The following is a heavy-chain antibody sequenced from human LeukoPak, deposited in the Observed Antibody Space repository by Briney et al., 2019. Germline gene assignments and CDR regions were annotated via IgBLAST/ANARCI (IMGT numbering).Heavy chain of an antibody. CDR1: GFTFSSYA. V-gene: IGHV3-23*01. CDR3: AKDIYYSRLQDNWFDP. J-gene: IGHJ5*02. Sequence: LSGGSLRLSCAASGFTFSSYAMSWVRQAPGKGLEWVSAISGSGDSTYYADSVKGRFTISRDNSKNTLYLQMNSLRAEDTAVYYCAKDIYYSRLQDNWFDPWGQGTLVTVSS. D-gene: IGHD4-11*01. CDR2: ISGSGDST.